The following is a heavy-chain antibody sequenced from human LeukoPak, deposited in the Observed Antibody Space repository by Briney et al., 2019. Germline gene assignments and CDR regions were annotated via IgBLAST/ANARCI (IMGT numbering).Heavy chain of an antibody. V-gene: IGHV3-11*01. CDR1: GFSFSDYY. CDR3: ARSIGYYYTMDV. D-gene: IGHD3-22*01. J-gene: IGHJ6*02. CDR2: ISGSGSDL. Sequence: GALRLSCVACGFSFSDYYMSWIRQAPGRGLEWISYISGSGSDLYYADSVKGRFTISRDNANNSLYLQMNSLRAEDTAVYYCARSIGYYYTMDVWGQGTTVTVSS.